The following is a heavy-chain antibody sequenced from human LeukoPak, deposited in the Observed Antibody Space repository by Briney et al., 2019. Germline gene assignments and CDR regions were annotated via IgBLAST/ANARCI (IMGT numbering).Heavy chain of an antibody. CDR2: IHYSGST. V-gene: IGHV4-61*01. J-gene: IGHJ4*02. CDR3: ARRVYSNSWSSYFDY. CDR1: GGSISSSSYY. D-gene: IGHD6-13*01. Sequence: PSETLSLTCTVSGGSISSSSYYWSWVRQPPGRGLEWIGSIHYSGSTSYNPSLKSRVTISVDTSKNQFSLKLSSVTAADTAMYYCARRVYSNSWSSYFDYWGQGTLVTVSS.